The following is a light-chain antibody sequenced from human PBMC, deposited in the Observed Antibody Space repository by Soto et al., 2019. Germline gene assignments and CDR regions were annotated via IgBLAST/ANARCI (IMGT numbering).Light chain of an antibody. CDR1: QSISSW. Sequence: DLQMTQSPSPLSASVGDRVTITCRASQSISSWLAWYQQKPGKAPKLLIYDASNLESGVPSRFSGSGSGTEFTLTISSLQPDDFATYYCQQYNSYSMTFGQGTKVDI. J-gene: IGKJ1*01. V-gene: IGKV1-5*01. CDR3: QQYNSYSMT. CDR2: DAS.